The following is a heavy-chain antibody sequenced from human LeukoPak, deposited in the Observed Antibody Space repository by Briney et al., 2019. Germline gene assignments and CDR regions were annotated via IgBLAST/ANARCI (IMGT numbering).Heavy chain of an antibody. V-gene: IGHV4-38-2*02. CDR1: GGSISNGYY. J-gene: IGHJ4*02. Sequence: PSETLSLTCTVSGGSISNGYYWGWIRQPPGKGLEWIGSIYHSWTTFYNPSLKSRLSISVDTSNNHFYLPLRSVTAEDTAVYYCARQGGGFWSGSYPFDYWGQGTLVAVSS. CDR3: ARQGGGFWSGSYPFDY. CDR2: IYHSWTT. D-gene: IGHD3-3*01.